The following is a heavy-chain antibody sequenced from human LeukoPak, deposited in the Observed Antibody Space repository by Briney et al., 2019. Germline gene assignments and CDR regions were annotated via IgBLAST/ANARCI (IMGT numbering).Heavy chain of an antibody. CDR2: INPSGGST. J-gene: IGHJ4*02. Sequence: ASVKVSCKASGYTFTSYYMHWVRQAPGQGLEWMGIINPSGGSTSYAQKFQGRVTMTRDTSTSTVYMELSSLRSEDTAVYYCARDLAFGTWLVLFDYWGQGTLSPSPQ. D-gene: IGHD6-19*01. CDR1: GYTFTSYY. V-gene: IGHV1-46*01. CDR3: ARDLAFGTWLVLFDY.